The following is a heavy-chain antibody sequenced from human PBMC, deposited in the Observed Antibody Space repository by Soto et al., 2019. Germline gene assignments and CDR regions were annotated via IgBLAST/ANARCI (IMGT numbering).Heavy chain of an antibody. V-gene: IGHV4-59*01. Sequence: SETLSLTCTVSGGSISSYYWSWIRQPPGKGLEWIGYIYYSGSTNYNPSLKSRVTISVDTSKNQFSLKLSSVTAADTAVYYCASTSYDILTDWGQGTLVTVSS. CDR1: GGSISSYY. CDR2: IYYSGST. D-gene: IGHD3-9*01. J-gene: IGHJ4*02. CDR3: ASTSYDILTD.